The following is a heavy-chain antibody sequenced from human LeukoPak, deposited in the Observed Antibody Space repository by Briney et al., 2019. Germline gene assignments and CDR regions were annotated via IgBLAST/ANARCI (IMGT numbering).Heavy chain of an antibody. CDR2: ISSSSGTI. Sequence: GGSLRLSCAASGFTFSSYSMNWVRQAPGKGLEWVSYISSSSGTIYYADSVKGRFTISRANAKNSLYLQMNSLRAEDTAVYYCARDPNSSDYYNSSGYYQLDAFDIWGQGTMVTVSS. CDR3: ARDPNSSDYYNSSGYYQLDAFDI. D-gene: IGHD3-22*01. J-gene: IGHJ3*02. CDR1: GFTFSSYS. V-gene: IGHV3-48*01.